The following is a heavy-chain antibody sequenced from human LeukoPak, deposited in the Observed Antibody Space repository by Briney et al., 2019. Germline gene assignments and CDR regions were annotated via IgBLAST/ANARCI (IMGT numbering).Heavy chain of an antibody. V-gene: IGHV3-43*02. D-gene: IGHD6-6*01. CDR2: ISGDGGST. Sequence: GGSLRLSCAASGFTFDDYAMHWVRQAPGEGLEWVFLISGDGGSTYYADSVKGRFTIYRDNSKNSLYLQMNSLRTEDTALYYCAKDGLAARPRDYYYYKDVWGKGTPVTVSS. CDR1: GFTFDDYA. J-gene: IGHJ6*03. CDR3: AKDGLAARPRDYYYYKDV.